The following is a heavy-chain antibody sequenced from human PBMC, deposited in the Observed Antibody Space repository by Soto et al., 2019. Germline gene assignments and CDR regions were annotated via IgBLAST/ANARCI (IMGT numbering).Heavy chain of an antibody. J-gene: IGHJ4*02. Sequence: VQLVQSGGGVVQPGRSLTLSCAASGVTFNTYAMHWVRQAPGKGLEWVAIVSYDGSNKYYADSVKGRFTISRDNSKSTLNLQMNSVRAEDTAVYYCAKDRGRYCSGARCYLFDSWGQGTLVTVSS. D-gene: IGHD2-15*01. V-gene: IGHV3-30*04. CDR3: AKDRGRYCSGARCYLFDS. CDR1: GVTFNTYA. CDR2: VSYDGSNK.